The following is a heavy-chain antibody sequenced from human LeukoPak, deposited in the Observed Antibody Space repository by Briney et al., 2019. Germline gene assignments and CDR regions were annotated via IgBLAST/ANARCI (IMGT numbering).Heavy chain of an antibody. V-gene: IGHV3-30*02. CDR3: ARVPPYDFWSGYLRQGFDY. CDR2: ILYDGTNK. D-gene: IGHD3-3*01. CDR1: GFTFSSFG. J-gene: IGHJ4*02. Sequence: GGSLRLSCAAPGFTFSSFGTHWVRQAPGQGLEWVAFILYDGTNKYYADSVKGRFTISRDNSKNTLYLQMNSLRSDDTAVYYCARVPPYDFWSGYLRQGFDYWSQGTLVTVSS.